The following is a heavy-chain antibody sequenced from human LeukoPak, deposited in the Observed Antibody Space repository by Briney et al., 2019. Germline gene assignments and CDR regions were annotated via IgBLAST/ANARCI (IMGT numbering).Heavy chain of an antibody. CDR3: ARERRPHSYGSFIGDY. Sequence: GASVKVSCKASGYTFTSYDISWVRQATGQGLEWMGWINPNSGGTNYAQKFQGRVTMTRDTSISTVYMELSRLRSDDTALYYCARERRPHSYGSFIGDYWGQGTLVSVSS. CDR1: GYTFTSYD. D-gene: IGHD5-18*01. V-gene: IGHV1-2*02. J-gene: IGHJ4*02. CDR2: INPNSGGT.